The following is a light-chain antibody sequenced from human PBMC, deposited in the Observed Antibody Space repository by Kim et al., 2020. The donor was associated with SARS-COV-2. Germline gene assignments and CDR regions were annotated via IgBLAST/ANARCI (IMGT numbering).Light chain of an antibody. CDR1: AVAKQY. CDR3: QSADSSDSWV. J-gene: IGLJ3*02. Sequence: VSPGQTARITCSGEAVAKQYAYWYQQKPGQAPVMVIYKDNERPSGIPELFSGSSSGTTVTLTISGVQAEDEADYHCQSADSSDSWVFGGGTKLTVL. V-gene: IGLV3-25*03. CDR2: KDN.